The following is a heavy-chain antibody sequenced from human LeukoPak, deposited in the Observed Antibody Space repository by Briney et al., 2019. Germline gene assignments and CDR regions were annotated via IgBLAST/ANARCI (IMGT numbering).Heavy chain of an antibody. Sequence: GGSLRLSCAPSGFTFSSYSMNWVRQAPGKGLEWVSSISSSSSYIYYADSVKGRFTISRDNAKNSLYLQMNSLRAEDTAVYYCARDRERITMVRGVPFDYWGQGTLVTVSS. D-gene: IGHD3-10*01. CDR3: ARDRERITMVRGVPFDY. J-gene: IGHJ4*02. V-gene: IGHV3-21*01. CDR2: ISSSSSYI. CDR1: GFTFSSYS.